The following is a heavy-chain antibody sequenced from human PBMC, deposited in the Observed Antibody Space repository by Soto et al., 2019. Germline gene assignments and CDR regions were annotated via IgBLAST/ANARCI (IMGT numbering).Heavy chain of an antibody. V-gene: IGHV3-30-3*01. D-gene: IGHD6-6*01. Sequence: GGSLRLSCAASGFTFSSYAMHWVRQAPGKGLEWVAVISYDGSNKYYADSVKGRFTISRDNSKNTLYLQMNSLRAEDTAVYYCARVSPPYSSSSRGALGYWGQGTLVTVSS. CDR1: GFTFSSYA. J-gene: IGHJ4*02. CDR3: ARVSPPYSSSSRGALGY. CDR2: ISYDGSNK.